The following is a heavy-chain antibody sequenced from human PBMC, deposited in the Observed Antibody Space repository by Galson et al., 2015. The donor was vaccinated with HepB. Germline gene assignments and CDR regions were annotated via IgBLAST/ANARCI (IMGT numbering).Heavy chain of an antibody. D-gene: IGHD6-13*01. CDR1: GFTFSSYA. CDR2: ISYDGSNK. V-gene: IGHV3-30-3*01. J-gene: IGHJ4*02. Sequence: SLRLSCAASGFTFSSYAMHWVRQAPGKGLEWVAVISYDGSNKYYADSVKGRFTISRDNSKNTLYLQVNSLRAEDTAVYYCARDRKSYSSSWYVSLSLDYWGQGTLVTVSS. CDR3: ARDRKSYSSSWYVSLSLDY.